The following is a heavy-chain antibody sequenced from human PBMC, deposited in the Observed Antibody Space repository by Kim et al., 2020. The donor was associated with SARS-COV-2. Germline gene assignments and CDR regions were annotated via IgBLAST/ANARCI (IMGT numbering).Heavy chain of an antibody. J-gene: IGHJ4*02. V-gene: IGHV1-46*01. D-gene: IGHD6-6*01. Sequence: ASVKVSCKASGYTFTSYYMHWVRQAPGQGLEWMGIINPSGGSTRYAQKLQGRVTMTRDTSTSTVYMELSSLRSENTAVYYCARGESSSSTSSQIDYWGQGTLVTVSS. CDR2: INPSGGST. CDR1: GYTFTSYY. CDR3: ARGESSSSTSSQIDY.